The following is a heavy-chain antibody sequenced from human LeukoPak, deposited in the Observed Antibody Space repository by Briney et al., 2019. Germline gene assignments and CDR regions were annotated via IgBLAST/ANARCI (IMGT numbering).Heavy chain of an antibody. V-gene: IGHV3-66*01. CDR1: GVTVSSNY. CDR2: LYSDGST. CDR3: ARRPDYGGTPTFDY. D-gene: IGHD4-23*01. Sequence: GGSLRLSCAASGVTVSSNYMSWVRQAPGKGLEWVSVLYSDGSTYYADSVKGRFTISRGNSKNTLYLQMNSLRAEDTAVYFCARRPDYGGTPTFDYWGQGTLVTVSS. J-gene: IGHJ4*02.